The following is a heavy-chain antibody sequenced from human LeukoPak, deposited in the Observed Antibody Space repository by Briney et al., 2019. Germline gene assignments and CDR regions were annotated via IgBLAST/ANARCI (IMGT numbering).Heavy chain of an antibody. V-gene: IGHV4-30-2*01. D-gene: IGHD4-17*01. CDR1: GGSISSGGYS. Sequence: SETLSLTCAVSGGSISSGGYSWSWIRQPPGKGLEWIGYIYHSGSTYYNPSLKSRVTISVDRSKNQFSLKLSSVTAADTAVYYRARVGDYGDYFDYWGQGTLVTVSS. CDR3: ARVGDYGDYFDY. CDR2: IYHSGST. J-gene: IGHJ4*02.